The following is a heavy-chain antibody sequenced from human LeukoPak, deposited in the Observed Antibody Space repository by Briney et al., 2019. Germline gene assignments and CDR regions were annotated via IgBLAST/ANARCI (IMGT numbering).Heavy chain of an antibody. CDR1: GFTFSSYG. V-gene: IGHV3-30*02. D-gene: IGHD6-13*01. Sequence: GGSLRLSCAASGFTFSSYGMHWVRQAPGKGLEWVAFIRYDGSNKYYADSVKGRFTISRDNSKNTLYLQMNSLRAEDTAVYYCAKGYSSSWSYYFDYWGQGTLVTVSS. CDR2: IRYDGSNK. CDR3: AKGYSSSWSYYFDY. J-gene: IGHJ4*02.